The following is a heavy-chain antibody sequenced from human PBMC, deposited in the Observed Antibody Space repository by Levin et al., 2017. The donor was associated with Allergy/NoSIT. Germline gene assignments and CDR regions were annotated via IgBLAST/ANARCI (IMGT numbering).Heavy chain of an antibody. CDR2: IYNTGIT. V-gene: IGHV4-28*01. Sequence: PSETLSLTCAVSGSSISSGHWWGWIRQPPGKGLEWIGYIYNTGITYYNPSLKSRLIVSLDTSKNQFSLKLSSVTAEDTAVYYCATRKGDAGSFFDHWGQGTLVTVSS. D-gene: IGHD3-16*01. CDR3: ATRKGDAGSFFDH. CDR1: GSSISSGHW. J-gene: IGHJ4*02.